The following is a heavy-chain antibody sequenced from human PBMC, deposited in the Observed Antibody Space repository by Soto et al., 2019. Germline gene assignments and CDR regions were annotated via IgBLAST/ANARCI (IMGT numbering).Heavy chain of an antibody. V-gene: IGHV5-51*01. CDR3: ARRGSRITIFGVVMDYYGMEV. CDR2: IYPGDSDT. D-gene: IGHD3-3*01. J-gene: IGHJ6*02. CDR1: GYSFTSYW. Sequence: GESLKISCKGSGYSFTSYWIGWVRQMPGKGLEWMGIIYPGDSDTRYSPSFQGQVTISADKSISTAYLQWSSLKASDTAMYYCARRGSRITIFGVVMDYYGMEVWGQGTTVTVSS.